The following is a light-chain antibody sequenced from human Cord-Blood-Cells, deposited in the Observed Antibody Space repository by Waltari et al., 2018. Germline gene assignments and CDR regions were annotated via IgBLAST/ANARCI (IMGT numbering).Light chain of an antibody. CDR3: KQYNSYWT. CDR2: KAA. Sequence: DIQMTQSPSTPSVSVGDRDTITCRASQSISSWLAWYQQKPRKAPKLMVYKAASLESGVRSRFSGSGSGTEFTLTISSLQPDDFATYYCKQYNSYWTFGQGTKVEIK. CDR1: QSISSW. J-gene: IGKJ1*01. V-gene: IGKV1-5*03.